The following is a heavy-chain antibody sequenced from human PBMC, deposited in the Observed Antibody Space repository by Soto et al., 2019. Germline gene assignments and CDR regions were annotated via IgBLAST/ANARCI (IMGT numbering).Heavy chain of an antibody. CDR2: IHYSGST. V-gene: IGHV4-61*01. J-gene: IGHJ4*02. CDR1: GGSVSICTYY. Sequence: SETLSLTCTVPGGSVSICTYYWSWIRQPPGKGLEWIGFIHYSGSTNYNPSLKSRVTMSVDTSKNQFSLKLTSVNAADTAVYYCTRGGDAYKNGHWGQGTLVTVS. CDR3: TRGGDAYKNGH. D-gene: IGHD2-21*01.